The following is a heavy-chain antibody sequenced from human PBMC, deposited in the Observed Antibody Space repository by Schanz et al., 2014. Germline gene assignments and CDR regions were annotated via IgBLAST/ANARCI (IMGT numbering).Heavy chain of an antibody. Sequence: QVQLVQSGGEMKKPGASVKVSCKASGYTFTDYGLSWVRQAPGQGLEWLGWIRPDNGHTTYSQKVRDRVTLTTDTSTSTAYMELRNLRSDDTAVYYCARAKRFGDMDVWGQGTTVTVSS. CDR3: ARAKRFGDMDV. CDR1: GYTFTDYG. D-gene: IGHD3-10*01. J-gene: IGHJ6*02. V-gene: IGHV1-18*01. CDR2: IRPDNGHT.